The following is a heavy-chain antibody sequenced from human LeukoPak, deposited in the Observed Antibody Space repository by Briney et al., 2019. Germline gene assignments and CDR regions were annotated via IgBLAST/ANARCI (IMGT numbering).Heavy chain of an antibody. J-gene: IGHJ4*02. CDR3: ASNGGNSDLDY. CDR1: GGSISINSSNW. V-gene: IGHV4-4*02. Sequence: SGTLSLTCAVSGGSISINSSNWWSWVRQPPGKGLEWIGEINHSGSTNYTPSLKGRVTISVDKSKNQFSLKLSSVTAADTAVYYCASNGGNSDLDYWGQGALVTVSS. CDR2: INHSGST. D-gene: IGHD4-23*01.